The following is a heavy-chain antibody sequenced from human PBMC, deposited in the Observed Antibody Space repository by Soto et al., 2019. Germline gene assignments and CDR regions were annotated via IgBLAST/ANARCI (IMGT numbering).Heavy chain of an antibody. V-gene: IGHV4-34*01. CDR3: ARGHSSRARAFDY. CDR1: GGSFSGYY. D-gene: IGHD6-13*01. Sequence: QVQLQQWGAGLLKPSETLSLTCAVYGGSFSGYYWSWIRQPPGKGLGWIGEINHRGSTNYNPSLKSRSTISVATSKNQFARKLSSVTAADTAVYYCARGHSSRARAFDYWGQGTLVTVSS. CDR2: INHRGST. J-gene: IGHJ4*02.